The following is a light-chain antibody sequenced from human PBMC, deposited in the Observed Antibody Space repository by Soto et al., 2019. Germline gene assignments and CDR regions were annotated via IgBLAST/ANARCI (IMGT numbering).Light chain of an antibody. CDR2: GTS. CDR3: QQRSNWPPELT. J-gene: IGKJ4*01. V-gene: IGKV3D-20*02. Sequence: EIVLTQSPGTLSLSPGXRATLSCRASQSVSSKYLAWYQQKPGQAPRVLIYGTSIRASGVPERFSGGGSGTDFTLTISRLQPEDFAVYYCQQRSNWPPELTFGGGTKVDIK. CDR1: QSVSSKY.